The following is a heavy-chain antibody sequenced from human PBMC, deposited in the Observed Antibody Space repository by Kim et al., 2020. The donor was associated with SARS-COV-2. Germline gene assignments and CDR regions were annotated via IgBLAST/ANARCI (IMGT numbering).Heavy chain of an antibody. Sequence: TRYSPSFQGQVTISADKSISTAYLQWSSLKASDTAMYYCARQGYGGKLDYWGQGTLVTVSS. J-gene: IGHJ4*02. CDR3: ARQGYGGKLDY. D-gene: IGHD2-15*01. V-gene: IGHV5-51*01. CDR2: T.